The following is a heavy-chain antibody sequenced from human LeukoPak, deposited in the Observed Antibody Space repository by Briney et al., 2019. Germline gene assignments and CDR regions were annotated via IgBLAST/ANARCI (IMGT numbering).Heavy chain of an antibody. CDR1: GFTVSSNY. V-gene: IGHV3-53*01. D-gene: IGHD1-26*01. Sequence: PGGSLRLSCAASGFTVSSNYMSWVRQAPGEGLEWVSVIYSGGSTYYADSVKGRFTISRDNSKNTLYLQMNSLRAEDTAVYYCAQLGAYYYYGMDVWGQGTTVTVSS. J-gene: IGHJ6*02. CDR3: AQLGAYYYYGMDV. CDR2: IYSGGST.